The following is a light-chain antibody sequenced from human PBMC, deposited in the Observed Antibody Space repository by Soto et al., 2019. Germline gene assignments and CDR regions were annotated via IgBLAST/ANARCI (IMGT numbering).Light chain of an antibody. Sequence: QSVLTQPPSVSGAPGQRVTISCTGSSSNIGAGYDVHWYQQLPGTAPKLLIYGNSNRPSGVPDRFSGSKSGTSASLAITGLRAEDEAVYYCQSYDSSLGGYNYVFGTGTKVTVL. J-gene: IGLJ1*01. CDR2: GNS. V-gene: IGLV1-40*01. CDR3: QSYDSSLGGYNYV. CDR1: SSNIGAGYD.